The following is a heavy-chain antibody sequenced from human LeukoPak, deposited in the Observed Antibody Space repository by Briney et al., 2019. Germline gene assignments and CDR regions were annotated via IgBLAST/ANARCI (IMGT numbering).Heavy chain of an antibody. Sequence: ASVKVSCKASGYNFTTYDINGVRQATRQGLEWLGWMNPNSGNTGYAQKFQGRVTMTRNISITTAYMELSNLRSEDTAVYYCARVAGNCGGDCYRLLYWGQGTLVTVSS. D-gene: IGHD2-21*01. V-gene: IGHV1-8*01. CDR3: ARVAGNCGGDCYRLLY. CDR1: GYNFTTYD. CDR2: MNPNSGNT. J-gene: IGHJ4*02.